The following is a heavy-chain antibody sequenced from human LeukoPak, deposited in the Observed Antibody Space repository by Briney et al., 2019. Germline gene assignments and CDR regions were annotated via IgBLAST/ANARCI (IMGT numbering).Heavy chain of an antibody. V-gene: IGHV4-39*07. D-gene: IGHD6-19*01. CDR1: GGSISSSSYY. CDR3: ASARDSGWDPFDY. Sequence: SETLSLTCTVSGGSISSSSYYWGWIRQPPGKGLEWIGSIYYSGSTYYNPSLKSRDTISLDTSKNQFSLKLSSVTAADTAVYYCASARDSGWDPFDYWGQGTLVTVSS. J-gene: IGHJ4*02. CDR2: IYYSGST.